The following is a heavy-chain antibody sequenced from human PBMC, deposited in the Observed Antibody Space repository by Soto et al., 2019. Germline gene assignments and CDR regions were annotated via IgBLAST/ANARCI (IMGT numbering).Heavy chain of an antibody. CDR3: ARVGAAAGTVDY. Sequence: PSETLSLTCAVYGGSFSGYYWSWIRQPPGKGLEWIGEINHSGSTNYNPSLKSRVTISVDTSKNQFSLKLSSVTAADTAVYYCARVGAAAGTVDYWGQGTLVT. D-gene: IGHD6-13*01. CDR1: GGSFSGYY. J-gene: IGHJ4*02. CDR2: INHSGST. V-gene: IGHV4-34*01.